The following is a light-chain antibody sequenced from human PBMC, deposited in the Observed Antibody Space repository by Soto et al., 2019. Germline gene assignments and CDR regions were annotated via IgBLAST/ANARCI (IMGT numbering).Light chain of an antibody. Sequence: EIVMTQSPATLSVSPGERATLSCRASQSIGGNLAWYQQKPGQAPRLLIYGASTRATGIPARFSGSGSGTEFTLTISSLQSEDFAVYFCQQYVSVQYTFGHGTRLE. CDR2: GAS. CDR3: QQYVSVQYT. CDR1: QSIGGN. J-gene: IGKJ2*01. V-gene: IGKV3-15*01.